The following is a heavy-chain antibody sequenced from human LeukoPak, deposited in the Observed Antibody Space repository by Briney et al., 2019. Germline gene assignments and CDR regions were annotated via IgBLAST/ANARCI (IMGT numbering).Heavy chain of an antibody. V-gene: IGHV3-48*03. J-gene: IGHJ6*03. CDR1: GFTFSSYE. Sequence: GGSLRLSCAASGFTFSSYEMNWVRQAPGKGLEWVSYISSSGSTIYYADSVKGRFTISRDNAKNSLYLQMNSLRAEDTAVYYCARDGYPGYYYYYIDVWGKGTTVTVSS. CDR3: ARDGYPGYYYYYIDV. CDR2: ISSSGSTI. D-gene: IGHD1-1*01.